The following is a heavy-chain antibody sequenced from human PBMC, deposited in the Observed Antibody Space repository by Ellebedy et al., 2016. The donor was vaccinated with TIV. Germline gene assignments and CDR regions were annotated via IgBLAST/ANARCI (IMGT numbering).Heavy chain of an antibody. CDR3: ARDPPHYDILTGQAYYYYGMDV. CDR1: GFTFSSYA. D-gene: IGHD3-9*01. V-gene: IGHV3-30*07. CDR2: ISYDGSNK. J-gene: IGHJ6*02. Sequence: GESLKISCAASGFTFSSYAMHWVRQAPGKGLEWVAVISYDGSNKYYADSVKGRFTISRDNSKNTLYLQMNSLRAEDTAVYYCARDPPHYDILTGQAYYYYGMDVWGQGTTVTVSS.